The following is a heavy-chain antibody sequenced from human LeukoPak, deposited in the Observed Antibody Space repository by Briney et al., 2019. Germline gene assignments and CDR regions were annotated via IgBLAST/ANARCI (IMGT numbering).Heavy chain of an antibody. D-gene: IGHD3-22*01. V-gene: IGHV3-15*01. CDR3: TADPSTMIVMANTPVTHVDY. J-gene: IGHJ4*02. Sequence: SGGSLRLSCAASGFIFSNAWLTWVRQAPGKGLEWVGRIKSKSDGGTTDYAAPVGGRFTISRDDSKNTLYLQMNSLKIEDTAVYYCTADPSTMIVMANTPVTHVDYWGQGTLVTVSS. CDR1: GFIFSNAW. CDR2: IKSKSDGGTT.